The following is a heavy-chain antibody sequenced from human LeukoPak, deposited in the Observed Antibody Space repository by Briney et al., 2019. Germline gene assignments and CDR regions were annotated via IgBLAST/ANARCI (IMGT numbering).Heavy chain of an antibody. CDR1: GFTFRSYW. CDR2: INRDGANT. J-gene: IGHJ3*02. D-gene: IGHD3-3*01. CDR3: ANSRLRFLEWSPSFLTPAFDI. V-gene: IGHV3-74*01. Sequence: GGSLRLSCAASGFTFRSYWMHWVRQAPGKGLVWVSRINRDGANTNYADSVKGRFTISRDNAKNTLYLQMNSLRAEDTAVYYCANSRLRFLEWSPSFLTPAFDIWGQGTMVTVSS.